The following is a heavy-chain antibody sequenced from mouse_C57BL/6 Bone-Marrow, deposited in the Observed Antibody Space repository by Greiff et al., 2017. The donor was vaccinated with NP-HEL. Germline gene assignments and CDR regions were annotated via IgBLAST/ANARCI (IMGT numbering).Heavy chain of an antibody. CDR1: GYSFTGYY. Sequence: EVQLQQSGPELVKPGASVKISCKASGYSFTGYYMNWVKQSPEKSLEWIGEINPSTGGTTYNQKFKAKATLTVDKSSSTAYMQLKSLTSEDSAVYYCARDYGYDGFDYWGQGTTLTVSS. D-gene: IGHD2-2*01. CDR3: ARDYGYDGFDY. CDR2: INPSTGGT. J-gene: IGHJ2*01. V-gene: IGHV1-42*01.